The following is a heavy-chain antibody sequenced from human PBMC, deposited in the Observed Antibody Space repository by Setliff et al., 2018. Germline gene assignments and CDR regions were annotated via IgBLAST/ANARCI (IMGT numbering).Heavy chain of an antibody. J-gene: IGHJ5*01. CDR2: IWSDGNTT. D-gene: IGHD6-19*01. CDR1: GFTFSTHA. CDR3: VTDPPNSGWSFDC. Sequence: PGGSLRLSCATSGFTFSTHAMHWARQAPGKGLDWVAMIWSDGNTTYYADSVKGRFTVSRDNSKNTLYLQMNSLRVEDTAVYYCVTDPPNSGWSFDCWGQGTPVTVSS. V-gene: IGHV3-33*01.